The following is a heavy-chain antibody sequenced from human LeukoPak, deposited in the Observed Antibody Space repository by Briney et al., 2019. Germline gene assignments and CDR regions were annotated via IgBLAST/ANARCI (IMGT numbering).Heavy chain of an antibody. V-gene: IGHV3-7*04. CDR2: IKQDGSEK. Sequence: PGGSLRLSCVAPGFIFTSYWMSWVRQAPGKGLEWVANIKQDGSEKYYVDSVKGRFTISRDNAKNSLYLQMNSLRAEDTAVYYCASDLIAAAGLYYYYYGMDVWGQGTTVTVSS. CDR3: ASDLIAAAGLYYYYYGMDV. CDR1: GFIFTSYW. D-gene: IGHD6-13*01. J-gene: IGHJ6*02.